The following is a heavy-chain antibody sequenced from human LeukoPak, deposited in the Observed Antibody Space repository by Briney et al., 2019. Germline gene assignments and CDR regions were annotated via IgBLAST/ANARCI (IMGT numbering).Heavy chain of an antibody. Sequence: GGSLRLSCTASGFTFGDYAMSWVRQAPGKGLEGVGFIRSKAYGGTTEYGASVKGRFTISRDDSKSIAYLQMKRLKPEDTAVYYCTRDGYDSSGYYYVFDYWGQGTLVTVSS. V-gene: IGHV3-49*04. CDR3: TRDGYDSSGYYYVFDY. J-gene: IGHJ4*02. CDR2: IRSKAYGGTT. D-gene: IGHD3-22*01. CDR1: GFTFGDYA.